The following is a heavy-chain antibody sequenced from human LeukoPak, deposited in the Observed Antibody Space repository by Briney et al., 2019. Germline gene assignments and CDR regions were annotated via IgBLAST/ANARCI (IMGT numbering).Heavy chain of an antibody. CDR3: ARTPRRLTYFDY. D-gene: IGHD4-17*01. CDR1: GGSISSYY. Sequence: SETLSLTCTVSGGSISSYYWSWIRQPAGKGLEWIGRIYTSGSTNYNPSLKSRVTLSVDTSKNQFSLKLSSVTAADTAVYYCARTPRRLTYFDYWGQGTLVTVSS. V-gene: IGHV4-4*07. J-gene: IGHJ4*02. CDR2: IYTSGST.